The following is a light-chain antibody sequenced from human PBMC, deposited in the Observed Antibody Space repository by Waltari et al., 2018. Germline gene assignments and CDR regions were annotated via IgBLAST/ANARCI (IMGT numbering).Light chain of an antibody. Sequence: DIVMTQSPDSLAVSLGERATINCMSSQSILYSSNNKTYLTWYQQKPGQPPKLLIYWASAREAGVPDRFSGSGSGTDFTLTISSLQAEDVAVYYCQQYDSTPYTFGQGTKLEIK. J-gene: IGKJ2*01. V-gene: IGKV4-1*01. CDR2: WAS. CDR3: QQYDSTPYT. CDR1: QSILYSSNNKTY.